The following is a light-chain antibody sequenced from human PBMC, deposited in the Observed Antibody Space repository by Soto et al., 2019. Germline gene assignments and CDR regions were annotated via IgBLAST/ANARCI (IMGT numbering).Light chain of an antibody. CDR3: SSYTGNSPFFV. CDR1: SSDVGGYNY. CDR2: EVS. J-gene: IGLJ1*01. Sequence: LTQPASVSGSDGQSITISCTGTSSDVGGYNYVSWYQQRPGKAPKLMIFEVSNRPSGVSNRFSGSKSDNTASLTISGLQGDDEADYYCSSYTGNSPFFVFGTGTKV. V-gene: IGLV2-14*01.